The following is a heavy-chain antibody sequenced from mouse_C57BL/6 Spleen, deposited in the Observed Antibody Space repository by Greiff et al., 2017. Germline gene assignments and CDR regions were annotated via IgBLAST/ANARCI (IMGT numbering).Heavy chain of an antibody. CDR2: IHPSDSDT. J-gene: IGHJ2*01. D-gene: IGHD4-1*01. V-gene: IGHV1-74*01. CDR3: ATANWDVPYFDY. CDR1: GYTFTSYW. Sequence: QVQLQQPGAELVKPGASVKVSCKASGYTFTSYWMHWVKQRPGQGLEWIGRIHPSDSDTNYNQKFKGMATLTVDKSSSTAYMQLSSLTSEDSAVYYCATANWDVPYFDYWGQGTTLTVSS.